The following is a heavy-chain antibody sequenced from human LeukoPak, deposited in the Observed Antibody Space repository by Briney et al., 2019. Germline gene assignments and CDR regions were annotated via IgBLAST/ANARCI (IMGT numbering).Heavy chain of an antibody. V-gene: IGHV3-21*01. Sequence: GGSLRLSCAASGFTFSSYSMNWVRQAPGKGLEWVSSISSSSSYIYYADSVKGRFTISRDNAKNSLYLQMNSLRAEDTAVYYCARDPVATITPFDYWGQGTLATVSS. J-gene: IGHJ4*02. CDR3: ARDPVATITPFDY. D-gene: IGHD5-12*01. CDR1: GFTFSSYS. CDR2: ISSSSSYI.